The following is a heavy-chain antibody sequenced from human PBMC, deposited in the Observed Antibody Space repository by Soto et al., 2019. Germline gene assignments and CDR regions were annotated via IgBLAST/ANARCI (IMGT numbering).Heavy chain of an antibody. CDR3: TSGLSDLRDY. Sequence: GGSLRLSCAASGFTFSGSAMHWVRQASGKGLEWVGRIRSKANSYATAYAASVKGRFTISRDDSKNTAYLQMNSLKTEDTAVYYCTSGLSDLRDYWGQGTLVTVSS. V-gene: IGHV3-73*01. D-gene: IGHD6-19*01. CDR1: GFTFSGSA. J-gene: IGHJ4*02. CDR2: IRSKANSYAT.